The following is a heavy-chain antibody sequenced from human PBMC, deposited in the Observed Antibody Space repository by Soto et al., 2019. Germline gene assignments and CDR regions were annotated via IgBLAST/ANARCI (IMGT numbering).Heavy chain of an antibody. CDR2: IYYSGST. V-gene: IGHV4-59*08. J-gene: IGHJ5*02. Sequence: QVQLQESGPGLVKPSETLSLTCTVSGGSISSYYWSWIRQPPGKGLEWIGYIYYSGSTNYNPSLKSRVTISVDTSKNQFSLKLSSVTAADTAVYYSARHGDWGNWFDPWGQGTLVTVSS. CDR1: GGSISSYY. D-gene: IGHD2-21*02. CDR3: ARHGDWGNWFDP.